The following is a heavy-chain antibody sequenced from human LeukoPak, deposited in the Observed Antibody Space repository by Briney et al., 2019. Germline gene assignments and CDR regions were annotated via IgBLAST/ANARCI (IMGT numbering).Heavy chain of an antibody. CDR2: IRYDGSNK. CDR1: GCTFSSYG. Sequence: GGSLRLSCAASGCTFSSYGMHWVRQAPGKGLEWVAFIRYDGSNKYYADSVKGRFTISRDNSKNTLYLQMNSQRAEDTAVYYCASLRGGSSSSPYFDYWGQGTLVTVSS. V-gene: IGHV3-30*02. D-gene: IGHD6-6*01. CDR3: ASLRGGSSSSPYFDY. J-gene: IGHJ4*02.